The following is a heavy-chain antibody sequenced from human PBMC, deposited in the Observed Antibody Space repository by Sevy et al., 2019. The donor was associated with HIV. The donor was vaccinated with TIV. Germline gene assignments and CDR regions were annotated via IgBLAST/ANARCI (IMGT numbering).Heavy chain of an antibody. V-gene: IGHV7-4-1*02. CDR2: INTNTGNP. D-gene: IGHD5-18*01. J-gene: IGHJ4*02. Sequence: ASVKVSCKASGYTFTRYSMNWVRQAPGQGLEWIGWINTNTGNPTYAQAFTGRFVFSLDTSVSTAYLKISSLKAEDTAVYYCARAEVDTAIEGSDYWGQGSLVTVSS. CDR3: ARAEVDTAIEGSDY. CDR1: GYTFTRYS.